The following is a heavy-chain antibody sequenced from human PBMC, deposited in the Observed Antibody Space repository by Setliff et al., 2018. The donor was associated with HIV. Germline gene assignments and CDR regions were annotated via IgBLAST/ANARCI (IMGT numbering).Heavy chain of an antibody. CDR2: IYYSGST. J-gene: IGHJ4*02. Sequence: PSETLSLTCTVSGGSISSGGYYWSWIRQHPGKGLEWIGYIYYSGSTYYNPSLKSRVTISVDTSKNQFSLKLSSVTAADTAVYYCARVPPLKAFGGVISLYYLDYWGQGTLVTVSS. D-gene: IGHD3-16*02. V-gene: IGHV4-31*03. CDR3: ARVPPLKAFGGVISLYYLDY. CDR1: GGSISSGGYY.